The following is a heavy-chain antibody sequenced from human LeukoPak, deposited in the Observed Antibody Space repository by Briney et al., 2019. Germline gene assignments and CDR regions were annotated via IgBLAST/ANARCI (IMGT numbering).Heavy chain of an antibody. J-gene: IGHJ4*02. V-gene: IGHV3-30*02. CDR3: AKDRTVGWELQGFDY. D-gene: IGHD1-26*01. CDR1: AFTFSSYG. Sequence: GGSLRLSCAASAFTFSSYGMHWVRQAPGKGLEWVAFIRYDGSNKYYADSVKGRFTISRDNSKNTLYLQMNSLRAEDTAVYYCAKDRTVGWELQGFDYWGQGTLVTVSS. CDR2: IRYDGSNK.